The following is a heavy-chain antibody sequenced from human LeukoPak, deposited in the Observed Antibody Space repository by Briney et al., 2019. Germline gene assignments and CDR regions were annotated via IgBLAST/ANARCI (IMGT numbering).Heavy chain of an antibody. J-gene: IGHJ4*02. CDR3: ARDGRNYGGFFAFDY. D-gene: IGHD4-23*01. V-gene: IGHV4-31*03. Sequence: SETLSLTCTVSGVSISSGGYYWSWIRQHPGKGLEWIGYIYYSGSTYYNPSLKSRVTISVDTSKNQFSLKLSSVTAADTAVYYCARDGRNYGGFFAFDYWGQGTLVTVSS. CDR2: IYYSGST. CDR1: GVSISSGGYY.